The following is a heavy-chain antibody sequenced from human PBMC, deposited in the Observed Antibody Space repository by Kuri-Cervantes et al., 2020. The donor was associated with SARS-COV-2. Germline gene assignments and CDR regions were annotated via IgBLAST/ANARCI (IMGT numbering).Heavy chain of an antibody. CDR2: ISGSGGST. Sequence: GESLKISCAASGFTFSSYAMSWVRQAPGKGLEWVSAISGSGGSTYYADSVKGRFTISRDNSKNTLYLQMNSLRAEDTAVYYCARDRWTVAGGLDYWGQGTLVTVSS. CDR3: ARDRWTVAGGLDY. J-gene: IGHJ4*02. D-gene: IGHD3-10*01. V-gene: IGHV3-23*01. CDR1: GFTFSSYA.